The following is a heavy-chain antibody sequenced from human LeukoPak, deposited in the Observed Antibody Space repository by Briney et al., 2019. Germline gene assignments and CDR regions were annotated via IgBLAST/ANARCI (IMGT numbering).Heavy chain of an antibody. V-gene: IGHV4-30-2*01. D-gene: IGHD1-26*01. CDR3: ARGGIVGATHKKTVDY. Sequence: SETLSLTCAVSGGSISSGGYSWSWIRQPPGKGLEWIGEINHSGSTNYNPSLKSRVTISVDTSKNQFSLKLSSVTAADTAVYYCARGGIVGATHKKTVDYWGQGTLVTVSS. CDR2: INHSGST. CDR1: GGSISSGGYS. J-gene: IGHJ4*02.